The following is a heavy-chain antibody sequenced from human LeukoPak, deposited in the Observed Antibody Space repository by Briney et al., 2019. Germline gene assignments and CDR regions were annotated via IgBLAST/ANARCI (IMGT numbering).Heavy chain of an antibody. CDR1: GLSFSNYA. Sequence: GGSLRLSCAASGLSFSNYAMYWVRQAPGKGLEWVSAIGGTGGNIFYTDSVKGRFTISRDNAKNSLYLQMNSLRAEDTAVYYCAKGQQWLTTGYWGQGTLVTVSS. J-gene: IGHJ4*02. V-gene: IGHV3-21*01. CDR3: AKGQQWLTTGY. CDR2: IGGTGGNI. D-gene: IGHD6-19*01.